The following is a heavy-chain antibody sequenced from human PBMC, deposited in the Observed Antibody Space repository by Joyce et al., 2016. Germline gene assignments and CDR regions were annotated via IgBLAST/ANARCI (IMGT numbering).Heavy chain of an antibody. CDR2: IIPIFVTA. Sequence: QVQLVQSGAEVKKPGSSVKVSCKSTGDTFTHYAISWVRQAPGQGLEWMGGIIPIFVTANYAQNFQGRVTITADKSTSTAYMELSSLRSEDTAVYYCARHITISGVVSDYYGMDVWGQGTTVTVSS. CDR3: ARHITISGVVSDYYGMDV. D-gene: IGHD3-3*01. CDR1: GDTFTHYA. J-gene: IGHJ6*02. V-gene: IGHV1-69*06.